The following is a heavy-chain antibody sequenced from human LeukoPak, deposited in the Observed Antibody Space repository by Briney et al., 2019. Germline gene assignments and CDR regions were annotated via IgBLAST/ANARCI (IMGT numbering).Heavy chain of an antibody. V-gene: IGHV4-34*01. Sequence: GSLRLSCAASGFTFSDYYMSWIRQAPGKGLEWIGEINHSGSTNYDPSLKSRVTISVDTSKNQFSLKLSSVTAADTAVYYCARDKSIMATINSPPFDYWGQGTLVTVSS. J-gene: IGHJ4*02. CDR3: ARDKSIMATINSPPFDY. CDR1: GFTFSDYY. D-gene: IGHD5-24*01. CDR2: INHSGST.